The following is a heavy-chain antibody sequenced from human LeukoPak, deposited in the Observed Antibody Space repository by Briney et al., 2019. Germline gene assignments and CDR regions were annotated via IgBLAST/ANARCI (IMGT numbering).Heavy chain of an antibody. CDR2: IKLDGSEK. D-gene: IGHD1-26*01. Sequence: GGSLRLSCVASGFTFGKYWMSWVRQAPGKGQEWVANIKLDGSEKNYVDSVKGRFTISRDNTKNSLYLQMNSLRAEDTAVYYCAREYSGSYHFDYWGQGTLVTVSS. V-gene: IGHV3-7*03. CDR3: AREYSGSYHFDY. CDR1: GFTFGKYW. J-gene: IGHJ4*02.